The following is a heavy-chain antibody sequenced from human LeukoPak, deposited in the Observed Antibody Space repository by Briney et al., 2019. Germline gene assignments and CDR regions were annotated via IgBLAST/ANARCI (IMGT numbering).Heavy chain of an antibody. CDR1: GYTFTNYG. V-gene: IGHV1-18*01. D-gene: IGHD5-24*01. J-gene: IGHJ4*02. CDR2: ISPYSGNT. CDR3: ARDKTRDSYSGRFRVDY. Sequence: GASVKVSCKASGYTFTNYGISWLRQAPGQGLEWMGRISPYSGNTDYAQKLQGRVAVNTDTSTSTAYMELRSLRSDDTAVYYCARDKTRDSYSGRFRVDYWGQGTLVTVSS.